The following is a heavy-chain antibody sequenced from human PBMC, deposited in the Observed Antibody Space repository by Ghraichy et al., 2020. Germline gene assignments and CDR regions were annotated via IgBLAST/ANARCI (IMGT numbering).Heavy chain of an antibody. D-gene: IGHD3-16*01. CDR2: IYSGGST. J-gene: IGHJ4*02. V-gene: IGHV3-53*01. CDR3: ARAMDPLIGEFDY. Sequence: GGSLRLSCAASGFTVSSNYMSWVRQAPGKGLEWVSVIYSGGSTYYADSVKGRFTISRDNSKNTLYLQMNSLRAEDTAVYYCARAMDPLIGEFDYWGQGTLVTVSS. CDR1: GFTVSSNY.